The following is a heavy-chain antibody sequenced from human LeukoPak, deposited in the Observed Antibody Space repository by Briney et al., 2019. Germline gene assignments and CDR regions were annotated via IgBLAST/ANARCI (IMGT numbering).Heavy chain of an antibody. CDR3: ARSAAMVRGVIGYYFDY. D-gene: IGHD3-10*01. V-gene: IGHV1-69*13. CDR2: IIPIFGTA. J-gene: IGHJ4*02. CDR1: GGTFSSYA. Sequence: GASVKVSCKASGGTFSSYAISWVRQAPGQGLEWMGGIIPIFGTANYAQKLQGRVTITADESTSTAYMELSSLRSEDTAVYYCARSAAMVRGVIGYYFDYWGQGTLVTVSS.